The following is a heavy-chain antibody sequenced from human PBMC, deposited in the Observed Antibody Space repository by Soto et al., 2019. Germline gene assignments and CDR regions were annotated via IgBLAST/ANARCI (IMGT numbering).Heavy chain of an antibody. CDR3: AREPARGYVDY. CDR1: GYTFTSNY. V-gene: IGHV1-46*03. Sequence: GASVKVSCKASGYTFTSNYMHCVRQAPGQGLEWMGIIRPSGGSTTYAQKFQGRVTMTRDTSTSTVYMELSSLRSEDTAVYYCAREPARGYVDYWGQGTQVTVSS. CDR2: IRPSGGST. J-gene: IGHJ4*02.